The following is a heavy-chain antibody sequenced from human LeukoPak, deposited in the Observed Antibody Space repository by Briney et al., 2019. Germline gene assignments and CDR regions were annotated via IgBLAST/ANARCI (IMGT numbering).Heavy chain of an antibody. Sequence: GSLRLSCAASGFTFSSYSMNWIRQPPGKGLEWIGEINHSGSTNYNPSLKSRVTISVETSKNQCSLKLSSVTAADTAVYYCARDLRVQDAFDIWGQGTMVTVSS. CDR3: ARDLRVQDAFDI. CDR1: GFTFSSYS. J-gene: IGHJ3*02. V-gene: IGHV4-34*01. D-gene: IGHD3-3*01. CDR2: INHSGST.